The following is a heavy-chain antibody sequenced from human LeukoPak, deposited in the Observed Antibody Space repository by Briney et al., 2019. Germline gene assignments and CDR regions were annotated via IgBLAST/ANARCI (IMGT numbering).Heavy chain of an antibody. D-gene: IGHD4-17*01. CDR2: IKSKTDGGTT. CDR1: GFTFSNAW. CDR3: TTRIPIYGDWDY. J-gene: IGHJ4*02. V-gene: IGHV3-15*01. Sequence: GGSLRLSCAASGFTFSNAWMSWVRQAPGKGLEWVGRIKSKTDGGTTDYAAPVKGRFTISRDDSKNTLYLQMNSLKTEDTAVYYCTTRIPIYGDWDYWGQGTLVTVSS.